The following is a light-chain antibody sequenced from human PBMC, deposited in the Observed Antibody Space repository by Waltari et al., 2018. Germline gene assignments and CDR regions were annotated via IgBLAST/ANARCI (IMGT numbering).Light chain of an antibody. CDR1: SSSIGSNY. V-gene: IGLV1-47*02. Sequence: QSVLTQPPSAAGTPGQRVTISCSGSSSSIGSNYVYWYQQLPGTAPKLLIYTNKQRPAGGPDRFSDSKSGTSASLVISGLRSEDEADYYCAAWDDSLSGMVFGGGTKLTVL. J-gene: IGLJ2*01. CDR3: AAWDDSLSGMV. CDR2: TNK.